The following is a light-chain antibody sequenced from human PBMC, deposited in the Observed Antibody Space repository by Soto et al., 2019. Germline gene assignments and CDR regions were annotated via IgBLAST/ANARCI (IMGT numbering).Light chain of an antibody. V-gene: IGLV2-14*01. Sequence: QSVLTQPASVSGSPGQSITISCTGTSSDVGGYNYVSWYQQHPAKAPQLMIYDISNRPSGVSNRFSGSKSGNTASLTISGLQAEDEDDYYCSSYTSNSTYVVFGGGTKLTVL. J-gene: IGLJ2*01. CDR1: SSDVGGYNY. CDR2: DIS. CDR3: SSYTSNSTYVV.